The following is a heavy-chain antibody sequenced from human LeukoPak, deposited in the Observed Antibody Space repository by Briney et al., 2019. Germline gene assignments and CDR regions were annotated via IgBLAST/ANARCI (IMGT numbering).Heavy chain of an antibody. CDR3: ARQWDIVATWGRWFDP. V-gene: IGHV4-39*01. J-gene: IGHJ5*02. D-gene: IGHD5-12*01. CDR2: FYYSGNT. CDR1: GVSITHY. Sequence: SETLSLTCTVSGVSITHYWGWIRQPPGKGLEWIGSFYYSGNTYYNSSLESRVTISVDTSKNQFSLKLTSVTAADTAIYYCARQWDIVATWGRWFDPWGQGILVTVSS.